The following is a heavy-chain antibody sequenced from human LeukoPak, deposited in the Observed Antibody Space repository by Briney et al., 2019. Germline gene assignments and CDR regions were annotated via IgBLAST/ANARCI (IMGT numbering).Heavy chain of an antibody. CDR3: ARDLAGHYYGSGSSFDY. D-gene: IGHD3-10*01. J-gene: IGHJ4*02. CDR2: ISSNSGHI. V-gene: IGHV3-21*01. Sequence: PEGSLRLSCAASGFTFTDYSMNWVRRAPGKGLEWISTISSNSGHIYYADSVRGRFSISRDNAKNSLYLQMNSLRAEDTAVYYCARDLAGHYYGSGSSFDYWGQGTLVTVSS. CDR1: GFTFTDYS.